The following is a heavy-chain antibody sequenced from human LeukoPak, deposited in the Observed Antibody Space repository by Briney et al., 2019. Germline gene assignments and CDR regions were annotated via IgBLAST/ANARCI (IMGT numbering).Heavy chain of an antibody. J-gene: IGHJ4*02. CDR2: ISSSSTYI. Sequence: GGSLKLSRAASGFSFSYYSKNWVPQAPGKGLEWVASISSSSTYIHYADSVKGRFTISRDNSKNKNSLYLQMSSLRVEDTAVYYCARGPSVVAVGPPDYWGEGTLVTVSS. CDR3: ARGPSVVAVGPPDY. V-gene: IGHV3-21*01. CDR1: GFSFSYYS. D-gene: IGHD2-2*01.